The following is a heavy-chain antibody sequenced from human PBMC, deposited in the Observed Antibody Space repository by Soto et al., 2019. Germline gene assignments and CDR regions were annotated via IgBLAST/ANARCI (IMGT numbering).Heavy chain of an antibody. CDR2: IYYSGST. D-gene: IGHD3-10*01. Sequence: SETLSLTCTVSGCSISSYYWSWIRQPPGKGLEWIGYIYYSGSTNYNPSLKSRVTISVDTSKNQFSLKLSSVTAADTAVYYCARGPARFTMVRGVPYYMDVWGKGTTVTVSS. J-gene: IGHJ6*03. V-gene: IGHV4-59*01. CDR3: ARGPARFTMVRGVPYYMDV. CDR1: GCSISSYY.